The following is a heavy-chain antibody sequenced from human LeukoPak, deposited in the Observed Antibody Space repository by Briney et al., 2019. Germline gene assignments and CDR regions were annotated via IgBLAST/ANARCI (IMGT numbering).Heavy chain of an antibody. CDR2: INHSGST. CDR1: GGSISSNGFY. CDR3: ARGRIMITFGGVTVNPFDY. Sequence: SETLSLTCIVSGGSISSNGFYWGWIRQPPGKGLEWIGEINHSGSTNYNPSLKSRVTISVDTSKNQFSLKLSSVTAADTAVYYCARGRIMITFGGVTVNPFDYWGQGTLVTVSS. D-gene: IGHD3-16*02. V-gene: IGHV4-39*07. J-gene: IGHJ4*02.